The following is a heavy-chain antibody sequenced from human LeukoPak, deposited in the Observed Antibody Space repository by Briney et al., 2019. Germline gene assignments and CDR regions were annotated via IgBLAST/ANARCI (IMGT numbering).Heavy chain of an antibody. CDR1: GGSFSGYY. J-gene: IGHJ3*02. CDR3: SGSGSSWSDDAFDI. D-gene: IGHD6-13*01. Sequence: SETLSLTCAVYGGSFSGYYWSWIRQPPGKGLEWIGEINHSGSTNYNPSLKSRVTISVDTSKNQFSLKLSSVTAADTAVYYCSGSGSSWSDDAFDIWGQGTMVTVSS. V-gene: IGHV4-34*03. CDR2: INHSGST.